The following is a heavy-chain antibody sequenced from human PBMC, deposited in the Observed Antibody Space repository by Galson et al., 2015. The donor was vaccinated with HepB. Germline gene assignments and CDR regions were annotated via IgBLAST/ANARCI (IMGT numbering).Heavy chain of an antibody. D-gene: IGHD3-9*01. CDR1: GYTFTDYY. CDR2: IHVKNGNR. J-gene: IGHJ4*02. V-gene: IGHV1-18*01. CDR3: ARDIDWNVDY. Sequence: SVKVSCKASGYTFTDYYIHWVRQAPGQGLEWMGWIHVKNGNRHFAQRLQGRVTLTIDTSTSTAYMELRSLRSDDTAVYYCARDIDWNVDYWGQGTLVTVSS.